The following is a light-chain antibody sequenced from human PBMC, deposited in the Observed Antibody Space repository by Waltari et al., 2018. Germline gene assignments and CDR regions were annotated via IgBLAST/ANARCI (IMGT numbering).Light chain of an antibody. CDR2: EVT. V-gene: IGLV2-23*02. CDR1: TSDRGSGNL. Sequence: SALTQPASVSGALGQSITISCSGSTSDRGSGNLVPWYQQFPGTVPKLIIYEVTKRPSGVSSRFSGSKSGNMASLTISGLQPEDEADYYCCSYRIGSTPGVFGGGTKVTVL. J-gene: IGLJ3*02. CDR3: CSYRIGSTPGV.